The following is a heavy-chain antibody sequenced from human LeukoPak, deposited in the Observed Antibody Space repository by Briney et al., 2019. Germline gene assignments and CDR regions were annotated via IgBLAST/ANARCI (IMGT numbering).Heavy chain of an antibody. CDR1: GFSFSSYA. Sequence: GGSLRLSCAGSGFSFSSYAMSWVRQAPGKGLEWVSAISGSGGSTYYADSVKGRFTISRDNSKNTLYLQMNSLRAEDTAVYYCARDSSFYGSGSLQSWGQGTLVTVSS. CDR3: ARDSSFYGSGSLQS. J-gene: IGHJ4*02. D-gene: IGHD3-10*01. V-gene: IGHV3-23*01. CDR2: ISGSGGST.